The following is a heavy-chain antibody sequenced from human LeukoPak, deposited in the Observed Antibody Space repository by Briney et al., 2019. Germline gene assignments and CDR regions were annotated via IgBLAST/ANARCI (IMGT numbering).Heavy chain of an antibody. Sequence: HPGGSLRLSCAASGFTFSSYAMHWVRQAPGKGLEWVAVISYDGSNKYYADSVKGRFTISRDNSKNTLYLQMNSLRAEDTAVYYCARDLNYGDGEGYFDYWGQGTLVTVSS. J-gene: IGHJ4*02. D-gene: IGHD4-17*01. V-gene: IGHV3-30-3*01. CDR1: GFTFSSYA. CDR3: ARDLNYGDGEGYFDY. CDR2: ISYDGSNK.